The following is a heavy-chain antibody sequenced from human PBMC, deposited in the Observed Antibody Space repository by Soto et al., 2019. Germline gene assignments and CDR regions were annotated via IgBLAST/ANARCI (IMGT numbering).Heavy chain of an antibody. J-gene: IGHJ4*01. CDR3: ARDGVAAGNINFDY. CDR2: ISGDSGNT. D-gene: IGHD6-19*01. V-gene: IGHV1-3*01. Sequence: ASVKFSCKTSGYMFTRSAMHWVRQAPGQRLECMGWISGDSGNTKYSPKLRDRVTITRXTXASXAXMELXSLTSEDTDLYYCARDGVAAGNINFDYWG. CDR1: GYMFTRSA.